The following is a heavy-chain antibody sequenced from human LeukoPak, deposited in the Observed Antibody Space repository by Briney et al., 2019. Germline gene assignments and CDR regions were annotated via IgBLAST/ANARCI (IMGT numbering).Heavy chain of an antibody. Sequence: GGSLRLSCAASGFTFSSYAMSWVRQAPGKGLEWVSAINGIGDSTYYADSVKGRFTISRDNSKNTLYLQMNSLRAEDTAVYYCAKVDSGPTYDSNGYWGQGTLVTVSS. D-gene: IGHD1/OR15-1a*01. J-gene: IGHJ4*02. V-gene: IGHV3-23*01. CDR3: AKVDSGPTYDSNGY. CDR2: INGIGDST. CDR1: GFTFSSYA.